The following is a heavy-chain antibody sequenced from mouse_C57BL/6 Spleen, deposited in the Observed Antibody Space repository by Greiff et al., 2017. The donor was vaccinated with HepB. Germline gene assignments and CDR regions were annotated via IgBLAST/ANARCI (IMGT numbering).Heavy chain of an antibody. V-gene: IGHV1-72*01. D-gene: IGHD1-1*01. Sequence: QVQLQQPGAELVKPGASVKLSCKASGYTFTSYWMHWVKQRPGRGLEWIGRIDPNSGGTKYNEKFKSKATLTVDNPSSTAYMQLSSLTSEDSAVYYCARSVGSSYENYYCFDYWGQGTTLTVSS. CDR1: GYTFTSYW. CDR3: ARSVGSSYENYYCFDY. J-gene: IGHJ2*01. CDR2: IDPNSGGT.